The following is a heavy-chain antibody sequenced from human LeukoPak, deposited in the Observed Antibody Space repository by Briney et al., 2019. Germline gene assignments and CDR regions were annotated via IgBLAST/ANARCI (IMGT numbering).Heavy chain of an antibody. CDR3: ARGGRSTYFDWSPDY. CDR1: GFTFITYA. Sequence: GGSLRLSCAASGFTFITYAMNWVRQAPGKGLEWVSSISSSSSYIYYADSVKGRFTISRDNARNSLYLQMNSLRAEDTAVYYCARGGRSTYFDWSPDYWGQGTLVTVSS. CDR2: ISSSSSYI. J-gene: IGHJ4*02. D-gene: IGHD3-9*01. V-gene: IGHV3-21*01.